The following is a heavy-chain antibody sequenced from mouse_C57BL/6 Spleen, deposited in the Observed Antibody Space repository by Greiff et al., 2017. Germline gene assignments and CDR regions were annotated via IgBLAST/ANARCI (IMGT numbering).Heavy chain of an antibody. V-gene: IGHV1-54*01. J-gene: IGHJ2*01. Sequence: QVQLQQSGAELVRPGTSVKVSCKASGYAFPNYLIEWVKQRPGQGLEWIGVINPGSGGTNYNEKFKGKATLTADKSSSTAYMQLSSLTSEDSAIYFCARSKANPYYFDYWGQGTTLTVSS. CDR2: INPGSGGT. CDR1: GYAFPNYL. CDR3: ARSKANPYYFDY.